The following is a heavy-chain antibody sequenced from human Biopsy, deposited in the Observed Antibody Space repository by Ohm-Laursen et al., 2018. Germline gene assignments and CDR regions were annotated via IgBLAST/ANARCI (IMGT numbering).Heavy chain of an antibody. V-gene: IGHV1-24*01. CDR2: FAPENGKT. Sequence: ASVKVSCEVSGYTLNELSMHWVRQVPGKGLEWMGGFAPENGKTVYAQNFQARVSLTEDTSTDTAYMELRSLRSEDTAIYYCAMSSGWNLRYGMDVWGQGTTVTVSS. CDR1: GYTLNELS. D-gene: IGHD6-19*01. J-gene: IGHJ6*02. CDR3: AMSSGWNLRYGMDV.